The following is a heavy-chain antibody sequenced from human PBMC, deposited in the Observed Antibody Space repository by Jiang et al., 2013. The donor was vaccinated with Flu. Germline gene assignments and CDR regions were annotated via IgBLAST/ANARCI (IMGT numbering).Heavy chain of an antibody. CDR2: INYSGIT. Sequence: SGPGLVKPSETLSLTCTVSGGSISSYYWSWIRQPPGKGLEWIGYINYSGITKYNPSLKSQVTISADTSKNQFSLKLSSVTAADTAVYYCVRHATVVVIKEGFDSWGQGTLVTVSS. D-gene: IGHD3-22*01. CDR3: VRHATVVVIKEGFDS. J-gene: IGHJ4*02. V-gene: IGHV4-59*08. CDR1: GGSISSYY.